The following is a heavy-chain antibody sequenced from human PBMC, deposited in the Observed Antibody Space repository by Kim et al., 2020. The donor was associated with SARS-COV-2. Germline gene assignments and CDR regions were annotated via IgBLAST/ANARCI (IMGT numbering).Heavy chain of an antibody. V-gene: IGHV3-33*01. D-gene: IGHD6-6*01. CDR2: IWYDGSNK. Sequence: GGSLRLSCAASGFTFSSYGMHWVRQAPGKGLEWVAVIWYDGSNKYYADSVKGRFTISRDNSKNTLYLQMNSLRAEDTAVYYCARDLAASRPLAPSGYYYGMDVWGQGTTVTVSS. CDR1: GFTFSSYG. J-gene: IGHJ6*02. CDR3: ARDLAASRPLAPSGYYYGMDV.